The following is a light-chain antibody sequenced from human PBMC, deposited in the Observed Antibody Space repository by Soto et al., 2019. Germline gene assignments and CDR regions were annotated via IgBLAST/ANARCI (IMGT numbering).Light chain of an antibody. J-gene: IGLJ3*02. CDR3: NSYTGTNTGL. CDR2: EVS. V-gene: IGLV2-14*01. CDR1: SSDIGAYKY. Sequence: QSVLTQPASVSGSPGQSITISCTGSSSDIGAYKYVSWYQQRPGNAPKLMIYEVSNRPSGVSNRFSGSKSGNTASLTISGLQAEDEADYYCNSYTGTNTGLFGGGTKLTVL.